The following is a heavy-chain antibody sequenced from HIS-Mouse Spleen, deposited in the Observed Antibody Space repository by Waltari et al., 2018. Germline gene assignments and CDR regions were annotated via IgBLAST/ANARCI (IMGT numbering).Heavy chain of an antibody. CDR2: MSYDGSNK. CDR1: GFPFSSFG. CDR3: AKDKHHAFDY. J-gene: IGHJ4*02. V-gene: IGHV3-30*18. Sequence: QVQLVESGGGVVQPGRSRRLSCAASGFPFSSFGMHWVRQAPGKGMEWVAVMSYDGSNKYYADSVKGRFTISRDNSKNTLYLQMNSLRAEDTAVYYCAKDKHHAFDYWGQGTLVTVSS.